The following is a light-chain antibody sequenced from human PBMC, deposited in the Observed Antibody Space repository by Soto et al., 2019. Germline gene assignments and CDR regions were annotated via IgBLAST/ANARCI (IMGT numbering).Light chain of an antibody. CDR2: EVT. J-gene: IGLJ1*01. CDR3: SSFTSSSTLPYV. Sequence: QSVQTQPASMSVSPGQSITVSCTGTGSNVGGYNYVSWYQQHPGKAPKLMIYEVTNRPSGVSHRFSGSNSGNTASLTISGLQPEDEADYYCSSFTSSSTLPYVFGTGTRVTV. CDR1: GSNVGGYNY. V-gene: IGLV2-14*01.